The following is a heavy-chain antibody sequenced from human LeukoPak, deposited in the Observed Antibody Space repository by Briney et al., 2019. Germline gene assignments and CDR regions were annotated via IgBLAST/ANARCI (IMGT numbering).Heavy chain of an antibody. CDR2: ISSNGINT. CDR1: GFTFSSYA. Sequence: GGSLRLSCAASGFTFSSYAMHWVRQAPGKGLEYVSAISSNGINTYYANSVKGRFTISRDNSKNTLYLQMNSLRAEDTAVYYCARDATSSWETAFDIWGQGTLVTVSS. V-gene: IGHV3-64*01. D-gene: IGHD1-26*01. CDR3: ARDATSSWETAFDI. J-gene: IGHJ3*02.